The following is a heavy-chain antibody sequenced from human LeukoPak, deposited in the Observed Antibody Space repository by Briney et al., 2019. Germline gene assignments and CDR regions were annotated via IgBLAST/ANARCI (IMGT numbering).Heavy chain of an antibody. D-gene: IGHD4-11*01. J-gene: IGHJ6*03. CDR1: GGSISSSNYS. Sequence: PSETLSLTCTVSGGSISSSNYSWVWIRQPPGKGLEWIGTIYYSGSTYYNPSLKSRVTISVDTSKNQFSLKLSSVTAADTAVYYCARGDSNQELYMDVWGKGTTVTVSS. CDR3: ARGDSNQELYMDV. V-gene: IGHV4-39*07. CDR2: IYYSGST.